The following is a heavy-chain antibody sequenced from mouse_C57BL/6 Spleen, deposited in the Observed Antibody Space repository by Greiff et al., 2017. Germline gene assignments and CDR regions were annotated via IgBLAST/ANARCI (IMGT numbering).Heavy chain of an antibody. V-gene: IGHV5-9*01. CDR3: ARREHYYGTGYYCDY. J-gene: IGHJ2*01. D-gene: IGHD1-2*01. Sequence: EVHLVESGGGLVKPGGSLKLSCAASGFTFSSYTMSWVRQTPEKRLEWVATISGGGGNTYYPDSVKGRFTISRDNAKNTLYLQMSSLRSEDTALYYCARREHYYGTGYYCDYWGQGTTLTVSS. CDR1: GFTFSSYT. CDR2: ISGGGGNT.